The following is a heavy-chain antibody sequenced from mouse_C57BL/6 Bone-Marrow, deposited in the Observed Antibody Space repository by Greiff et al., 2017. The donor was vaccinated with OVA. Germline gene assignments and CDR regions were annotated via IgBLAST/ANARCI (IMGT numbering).Heavy chain of an antibody. CDR1: GYTFTSYT. V-gene: IGHV1-4*01. J-gene: IGHJ4*01. CDR3: ARVYYGSSYYAMDY. CDR2: INPSSGYT. D-gene: IGHD1-1*01. Sequence: VQLVESGAELARPGASVKMSCKASGYTFTSYTMHWVKQRPGQGLEWIGYINPSSGYTKYNQKFKDKATLAADKSSSTAYMQLSSLTSEDSAVYYCARVYYGSSYYAMDYWGQGTSVTVSS.